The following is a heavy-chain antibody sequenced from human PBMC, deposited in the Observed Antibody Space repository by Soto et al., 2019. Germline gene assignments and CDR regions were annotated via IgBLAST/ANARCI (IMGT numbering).Heavy chain of an antibody. D-gene: IGHD3-10*01. CDR1: GTSIRGYY. CDR3: ARXTNYYGSGSYYFRWFDP. J-gene: IGHJ5*02. Sequence: PSETVSLTCNVSGTSIRGYYWTWIRQPPGKGLEWIGYIYYSGSTNYNPSLKSRVTISVDTSKNQFSLKLSSVTAADTAVYYCARXTNYYGSGSYYFRWFDPWGQGTLVTVSS. CDR2: IYYSGST. V-gene: IGHV4-59*01.